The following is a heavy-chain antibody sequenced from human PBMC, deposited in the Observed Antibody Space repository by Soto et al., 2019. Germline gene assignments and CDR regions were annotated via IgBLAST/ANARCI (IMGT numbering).Heavy chain of an antibody. CDR2: ISSSVSTI. CDR1: GFTFSDYY. V-gene: IGHV3-11*01. Sequence: PGESLRLSYAPSGFTFSDYYMSWIRQTRGQGLEWVSPISSSVSTIYYADSVTGRFTISRENAKNSLYLQMNSLRAEDTAVYYCARDLGYFDSSGYFDYWGQGT. CDR3: ARDLGYFDSSGYFDY. D-gene: IGHD3-22*01. J-gene: IGHJ4*02.